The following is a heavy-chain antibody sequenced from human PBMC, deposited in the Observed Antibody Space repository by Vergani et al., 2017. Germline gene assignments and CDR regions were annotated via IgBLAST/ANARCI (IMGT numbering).Heavy chain of an antibody. CDR3: ARQIEVGATTWGFDY. CDR1: GGSISSSNW. D-gene: IGHD1-26*01. CDR2: IYYSGST. Sequence: QVQLQESGPGLVKPSETLSLTCTVSGGSISSSNWWSWVRQPPGKGLEWIGYIYYSGSTNYNPSLKSRVTISVDTSKNQFSLKLSSVTAADTAVYYCARQIEVGATTWGFDYWGQGTLVTVSS. V-gene: IGHV4-59*08. J-gene: IGHJ4*02.